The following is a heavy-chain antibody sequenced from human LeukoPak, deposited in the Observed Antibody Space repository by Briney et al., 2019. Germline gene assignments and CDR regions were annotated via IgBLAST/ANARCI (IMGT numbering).Heavy chain of an antibody. CDR3: ARRGTGPFDY. D-gene: IGHD1-1*01. CDR2: IYYSGST. Sequence: SETLSLTCTVSGGSISSSIYYWGWIRQPPGKGLEWIGSIYYSGSTYYNPSLKSRVTISVDTSKNQFSLKLSSVTAADTAVYYCARRGTGPFDYWGQGTLVTVSS. V-gene: IGHV4-39*01. J-gene: IGHJ4*02. CDR1: GGSISSSIYY.